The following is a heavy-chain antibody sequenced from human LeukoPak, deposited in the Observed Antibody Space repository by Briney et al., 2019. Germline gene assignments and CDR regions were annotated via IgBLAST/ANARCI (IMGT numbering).Heavy chain of an antibody. D-gene: IGHD3-9*01. CDR1: GYSVSDYY. J-gene: IGHJ3*01. V-gene: IGHV1-2*02. CDR3: ATPVPGYGALDV. CDR2: INPNTGGT. Sequence: SVKVSCKTSGYSVSDYYMHWVRQAPGQGLEWMGWINPNTGGTKYAQEFQGRVTMTGDTSLSIVQMELRSLTADDTAMYYCATPVPGYGALDVWGQGTMVTVSS.